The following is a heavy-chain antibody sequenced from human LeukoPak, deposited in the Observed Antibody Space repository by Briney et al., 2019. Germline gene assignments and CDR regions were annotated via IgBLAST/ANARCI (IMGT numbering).Heavy chain of an antibody. D-gene: IGHD2-15*01. CDR3: AREDIVVVVAATEEIYDFDY. J-gene: IGHJ4*02. CDR2: INQDGSEK. V-gene: IGHV3-7*01. CDR1: GFTFSSYW. Sequence: GGSLRLSCAASGFTFSSYWMSWVRQAPGKGLEWVAHINQDGSEKYYVDSVKGGFTISRDNAKNSLYLQMNSLKAEDTAVYYCAREDIVVVVAATEEIYDFDYQGQGAMVTV.